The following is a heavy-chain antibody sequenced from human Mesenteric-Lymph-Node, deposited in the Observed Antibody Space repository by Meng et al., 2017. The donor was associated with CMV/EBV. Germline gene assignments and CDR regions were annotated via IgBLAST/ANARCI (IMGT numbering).Heavy chain of an antibody. J-gene: IGHJ6*02. CDR2: IKSDGSEK. Sequence: LSLTCAASGFIFNSYWMSWVRQAPGKGLEWVANIKSDGSEKYYVDSLMGRFIISRDNAQNSLYLQMNSLSAEDTAVYYCARVGTRIVERGLDVWGQGTTVTVSS. D-gene: IGHD3-22*01. CDR3: ARVGTRIVERGLDV. CDR1: GFIFNSYW. V-gene: IGHV3-7*01.